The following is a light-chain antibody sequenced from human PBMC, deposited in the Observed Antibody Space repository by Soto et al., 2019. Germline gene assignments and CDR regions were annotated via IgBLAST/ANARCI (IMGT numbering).Light chain of an antibody. CDR2: GAS. J-gene: IGKJ1*01. CDR3: QQYNNWPLT. CDR1: QSVSSSY. V-gene: IGKV3-20*01. Sequence: DIVLTQSPGTLSLSPGEGATLSCRASQSVSSSYLAWYQQKPGQAPRLLIYGASNRATGIPDRFSGSGSGTDFTLTISSLQSEDFAVYYCQQYNNWPLTFGQGTKVEIK.